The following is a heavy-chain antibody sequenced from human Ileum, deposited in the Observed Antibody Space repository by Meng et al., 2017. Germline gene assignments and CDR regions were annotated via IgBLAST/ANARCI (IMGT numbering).Heavy chain of an antibody. CDR3: ARAANYYHSNTSLDY. Sequence: GGSLRLSCEASGFTFSSYEMTWVRQAPGKGLEWVSYISSGGSTRYYADSVKGRFTISRDNAKNSLYLQMNSLRAEDTAVYYCARAANYYHSNTSLDYWGQGTLVTVSS. CDR2: ISSGGSTR. CDR1: GFTFSSYE. J-gene: IGHJ4*02. V-gene: IGHV3-48*03. D-gene: IGHD3-22*01.